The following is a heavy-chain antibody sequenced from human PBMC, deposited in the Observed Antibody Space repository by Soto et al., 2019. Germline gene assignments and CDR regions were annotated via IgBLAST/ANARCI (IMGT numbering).Heavy chain of an antibody. CDR1: GGSFSGYY. D-gene: IGHD1-26*01. V-gene: IGHV4-34*01. J-gene: IGHJ6*02. CDR3: ARARGGSYYHYYYYYGMDV. Sequence: SETLSLTCAVYGGSFSGYYWSWIRQPPGKGLEWIGEINHSGSTNYNPSLKSRVTISVDTSKNQFSLKLSSVTAADTAVYYCARARGGSYYHYYYYYGMDVWGQGTTVTVSS. CDR2: INHSGST.